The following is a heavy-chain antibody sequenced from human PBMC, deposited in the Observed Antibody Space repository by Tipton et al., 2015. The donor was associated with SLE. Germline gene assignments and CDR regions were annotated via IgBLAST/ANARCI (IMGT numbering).Heavy chain of an antibody. V-gene: IGHV3-9*01. J-gene: IGHJ4*02. Sequence: RSLRLACVASGLIFDDYAMHWVRQAPGKGLEWVAGISWNSVTIGYADSVKGRFTISRDNAKNSLHLQMNSLRPDDTALYSCAREGSGGDYFDYWGQGTLVTVSS. CDR3: AREGSGGDYFDY. CDR2: ISWNSVTI. D-gene: IGHD1-26*01. CDR1: GLIFDDYA.